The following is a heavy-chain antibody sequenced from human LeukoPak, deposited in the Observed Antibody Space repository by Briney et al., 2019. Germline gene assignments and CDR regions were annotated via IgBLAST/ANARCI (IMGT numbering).Heavy chain of an antibody. CDR1: GYTFTGYY. D-gene: IGHD3-3*01. CDR3: ARSDFWSGYPGSYMDV. V-gene: IGHV1-2*02. J-gene: IGHJ6*03. Sequence: GASVKVSCKASGYTFTGYYMHWVRQAPGQGLEWMGWINPNSADTKYAQKFQGRVTMTRDTSISTTYMELSRLRSDDTAVYYCARSDFWSGYPGSYMDVWGKGTTVTVSS. CDR2: INPNSADT.